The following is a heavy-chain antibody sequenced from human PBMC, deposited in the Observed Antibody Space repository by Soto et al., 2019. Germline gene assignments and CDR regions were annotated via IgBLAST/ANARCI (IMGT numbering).Heavy chain of an antibody. J-gene: IGHJ3*02. CDR1: GYSFTSYS. CDR3: ARRVYYYGSGSYFPADAFDI. D-gene: IGHD3-10*01. CDR2: TNAGNGDT. V-gene: IGHV1-3*01. Sequence: GASVKVSCKASGYSFTSYSIHWVRQAPGQSLEWLGWTNAGNGDTKYSQKFQGRVTITRDTSASTAYMELSSLRPEDTSVYYCARRVYYYGSGSYFPADAFDIWGQGTMVTVSS.